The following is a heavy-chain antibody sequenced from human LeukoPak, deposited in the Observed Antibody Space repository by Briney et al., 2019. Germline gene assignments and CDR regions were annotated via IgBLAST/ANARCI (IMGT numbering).Heavy chain of an antibody. CDR1: GFTFNSYS. CDR3: AKWMVRNDFWSGAFDI. D-gene: IGHD3-3*01. CDR2: VSGSAYSK. Sequence: GGSLRLSCAASGFTFNSYSMGWVRQAPGQGLEWVSAVSGSAYSKYYVDSVKGRFTISRDNSKNTLHLQMNSLRAEDTAVYFCAKWMVRNDFWSGAFDIWGQGTMVTVSS. J-gene: IGHJ3*02. V-gene: IGHV3-23*01.